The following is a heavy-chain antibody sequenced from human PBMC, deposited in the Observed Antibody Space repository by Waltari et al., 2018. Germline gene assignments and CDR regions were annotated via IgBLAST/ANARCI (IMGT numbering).Heavy chain of an antibody. D-gene: IGHD3-22*01. J-gene: IGHJ6*02. CDR2: IMPDISET. CDR3: AGGDGGYYYHKLDV. Sequence: QVQLEQSGAEAKKPGSSVRVSCRASGGPFPSRSVNWVRQGPGKGLEWMGRIMPDISETNYAVKFQGRITIVADQSTGAVYMELSSLRPDDTAVYYCAGGDGGYYYHKLDVWGQGTAVTVSS. CDR1: GGPFPSRS. V-gene: IGHV1-69*02.